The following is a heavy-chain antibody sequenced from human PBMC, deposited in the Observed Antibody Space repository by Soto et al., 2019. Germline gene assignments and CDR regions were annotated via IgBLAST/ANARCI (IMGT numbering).Heavy chain of an antibody. J-gene: IGHJ4*02. CDR2: ISHLEST. D-gene: IGHD5-12*01. CDR3: ARGGGYASFDY. Sequence: QLQLQESGSGLVKTSETLSLTCTVSGASISYGGFSWSWIRQSPGKGLEWIGYISHLESTYFHPSFKSRLTMSIDRTRNLFSLKLSSVTAADMAVYYCARGGGYASFDYWGQGVLVTVSS. CDR1: GASISYGGFS. V-gene: IGHV4-30-2*06.